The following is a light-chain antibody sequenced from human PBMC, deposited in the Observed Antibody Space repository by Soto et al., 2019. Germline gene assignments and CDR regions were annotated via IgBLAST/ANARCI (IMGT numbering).Light chain of an antibody. J-gene: IGKJ5*01. CDR1: QSVSRTY. Sequence: EIVLTQSPGTLSLSPGERATLSCRASQSVSRTYLAWYQQTPGQAPRLLIYGASNRATGVPDRFSGSGSGTDFTLTISGLEPEDFAVYYWQQYDRSPFTFGQGTRLEIK. CDR3: QQYDRSPFT. CDR2: GAS. V-gene: IGKV3-20*01.